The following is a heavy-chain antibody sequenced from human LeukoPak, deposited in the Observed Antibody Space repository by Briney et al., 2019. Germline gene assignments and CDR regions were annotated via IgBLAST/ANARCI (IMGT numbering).Heavy chain of an antibody. Sequence: GGSLRLSCAASGFTFSSYGMHWLRQAPGKGLEWVAFIHYDGGSKYYADSVKGRFTISRDNSTNTLYLQMNSLRAEDTPLYYRANPNDYVWGSPPNDCRRPGTLVTVSS. V-gene: IGHV3-30*02. J-gene: IGHJ4*01. CDR3: ANPNDYVWGSPPNDC. CDR2: IHYDGGSK. D-gene: IGHD3-16*01. CDR1: GFTFSSYG.